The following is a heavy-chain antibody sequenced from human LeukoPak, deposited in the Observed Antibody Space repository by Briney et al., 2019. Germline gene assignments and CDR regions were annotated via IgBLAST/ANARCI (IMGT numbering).Heavy chain of an antibody. V-gene: IGHV4-59*07. CDR3: ANSIDFDYGDYYFDY. Sequence: SDTLSLTCTVSDDSITIYYWTWIRQPPGKGLEGIGYIDHTGITNYNPSLKSRVTISLDTSKNQFSLKLSSVTAADTAVYYCANSIDFDYGDYYFDYWGQGALVTISS. D-gene: IGHD4-17*01. CDR1: DDSITIYY. CDR2: IDHTGIT. J-gene: IGHJ4*02.